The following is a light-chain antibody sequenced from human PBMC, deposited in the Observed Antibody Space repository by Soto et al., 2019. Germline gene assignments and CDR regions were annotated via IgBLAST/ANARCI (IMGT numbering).Light chain of an antibody. CDR3: QLYNNWPPWT. Sequence: EIVMTQSPATLSVSPGERATLSCRASQSVSSNLAWYQQKPGQAPRLLIYGASTRATGIPARFSGSGSGTELTLTISGLQSEDFAVYYCQLYNNWPPWTFGQGTKVEIK. J-gene: IGKJ1*01. CDR1: QSVSSN. CDR2: GAS. V-gene: IGKV3-15*01.